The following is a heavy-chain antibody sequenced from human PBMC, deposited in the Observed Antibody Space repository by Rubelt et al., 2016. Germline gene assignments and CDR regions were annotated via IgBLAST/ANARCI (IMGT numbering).Heavy chain of an antibody. CDR3: ARGKEGLGVTMMDY. V-gene: IGHV4-34*01. Sequence: QVQLQQWGAGLLKPSETLSLTCAVYGGSFSGYYWSWIRQPPGKGLEWIGEINHSGSTNYNPSLKSRVTISGDTSKNQFSLKLSSGTAADTAVYYCARGKEGLGVTMMDYWGQGTLVTVSS. J-gene: IGHJ4*02. D-gene: IGHD3-22*01. CDR2: INHSGST. CDR1: GGSFSGYY.